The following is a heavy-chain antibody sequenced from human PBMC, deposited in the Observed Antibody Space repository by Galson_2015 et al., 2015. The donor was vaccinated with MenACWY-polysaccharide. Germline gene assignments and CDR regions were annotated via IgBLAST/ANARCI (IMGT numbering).Heavy chain of an antibody. V-gene: IGHV3-30-3*01. J-gene: IGHJ6*02. Sequence: SLRLSCAASGFTSNSYAMHWVRQAPGKGLEWVAVISYDETNKYYADSVKGRFTISRDNSKHTLYLQMNSLRAEDAAVYYCARDYCSRTSCYGLDVWGQGTTVIVSS. CDR2: ISYDETNK. CDR1: GFTSNSYA. CDR3: ARDYCSRTSCYGLDV. D-gene: IGHD2-2*01.